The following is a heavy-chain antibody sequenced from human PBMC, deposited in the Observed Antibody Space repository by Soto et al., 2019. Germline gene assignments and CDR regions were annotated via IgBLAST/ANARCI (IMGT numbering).Heavy chain of an antibody. J-gene: IGHJ4*02. Sequence: PSQTLSLTCAISGDSVPSDSVAWIWIRQSPSRGLEWLGRTYYRSKWYHDYALSVKSRITINADTSKNHFSLQLSSVAPEDTAVYYCARNLYSTSRTLIDDRGPGTRVTLSS. CDR3: ARNLYSTSRTLIDD. D-gene: IGHD6-13*01. CDR2: TYYRSKWYH. CDR1: GDSVPSDSVA. V-gene: IGHV6-1*01.